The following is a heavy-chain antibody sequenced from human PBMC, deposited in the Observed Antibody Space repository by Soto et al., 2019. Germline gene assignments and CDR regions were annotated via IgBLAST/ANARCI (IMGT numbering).Heavy chain of an antibody. Sequence: LNIYFAASGFTFSNYAMHWVRQAPGTGLEWVAVISYDGSNKYYADSVKGRFTISRDNSKNTLYLQMNRLRVEDTAVYYCERAPGYYDSSGSFDYWGQGTLVTVSS. CDR3: ERAPGYYDSSGSFDY. CDR2: ISYDGSNK. D-gene: IGHD3-22*01. CDR1: GFTFSNYA. V-gene: IGHV3-30-3*01. J-gene: IGHJ4*02.